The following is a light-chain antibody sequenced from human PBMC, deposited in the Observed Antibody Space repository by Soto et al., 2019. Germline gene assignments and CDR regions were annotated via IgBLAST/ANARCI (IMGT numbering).Light chain of an antibody. J-gene: IGKJ1*01. V-gene: IGKV3-20*01. Sequence: EIVLTQSPGTLSLSPGERATLSCRASQSVSRRYLAWYQQKPGQAPRLLIYGASSRATGIPDRFSGSGSGTDFTVNISRLEPEDFAVDYCQQYGSSPWTFGHGTKVE. CDR2: GAS. CDR1: QSVSRRY. CDR3: QQYGSSPWT.